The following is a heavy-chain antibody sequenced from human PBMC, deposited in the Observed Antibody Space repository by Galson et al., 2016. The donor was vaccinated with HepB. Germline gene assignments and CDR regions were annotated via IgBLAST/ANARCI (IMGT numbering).Heavy chain of an antibody. CDR2: INQDGSQK. V-gene: IGHV3-7*03. CDR3: ASEPTKSNEGY. D-gene: IGHD1-1*01. Sequence: SGFTLSRFWMSWVRQAPGKGLEWVANINQDGSQKNYVDSVEGRFTISRDYAKNSLYLQMSSLRAEDTAVYYCASEPTKSNEGYWGQGTLVSVSS. CDR1: GFTLSRFW. J-gene: IGHJ4*02.